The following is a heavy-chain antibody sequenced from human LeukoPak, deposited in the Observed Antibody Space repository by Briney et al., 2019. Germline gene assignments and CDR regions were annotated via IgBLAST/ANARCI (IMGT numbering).Heavy chain of an antibody. CDR1: GFTFSSYS. CDR3: ARASGRSYYYYYYMDV. Sequence: GGSLRLSCAASGFTFSSYSMNWVRQAPGKGLEWVSSISSSSSYIYYADSVKGRFTISRDNAKNSLHLQMNSLRAEDTAVYYCARASGRSYYYYYYMDVWGKGTTVTVSS. V-gene: IGHV3-21*06. J-gene: IGHJ6*03. D-gene: IGHD6-19*01. CDR2: ISSSSSYI.